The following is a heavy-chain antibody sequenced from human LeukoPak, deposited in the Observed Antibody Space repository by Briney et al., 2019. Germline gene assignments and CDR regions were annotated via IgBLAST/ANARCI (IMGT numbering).Heavy chain of an antibody. CDR2: MNPNSGNT. CDR3: ARQGVGLRYFDWTH. J-gene: IGHJ4*02. D-gene: IGHD3-9*01. V-gene: IGHV1-8*01. CDR1: GYTFTSYD. Sequence: ASVKASCKASGYTFTSYDINWVRQATGQGLEWMGWMNPNSGNTGYAQKFQGRVTMTRNTSISTAYMELSSLRSEDTAVYYCARQGVGLRYFDWTHWGQGTLVTVSS.